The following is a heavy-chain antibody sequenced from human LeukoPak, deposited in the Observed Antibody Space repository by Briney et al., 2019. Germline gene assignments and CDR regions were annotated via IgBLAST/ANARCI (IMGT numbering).Heavy chain of an antibody. J-gene: IGHJ4*02. V-gene: IGHV5-51*01. CDR3: ARQSYDFWSGYLGYFDY. CDR2: IYPGDSDT. D-gene: IGHD3-3*01. CDR1: GYSFTSYW. Sequence: GESLKISCKGSGYSFTSYWIGWVRQMPGKGLEWMGIIYPGDSDTRYSPSIQGQVTISADKSISTAYLQWSSLKASDTAMYYCARQSYDFWSGYLGYFDYWGQGTLVTVSS.